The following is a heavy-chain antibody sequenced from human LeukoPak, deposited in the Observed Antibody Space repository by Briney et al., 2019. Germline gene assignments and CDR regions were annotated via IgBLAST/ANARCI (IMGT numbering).Heavy chain of an antibody. Sequence: PGGSLRLSCAASGFTFSSYAMNWVRQAPGRGLEWVSVIYSAGSTYYADSVKGRFTISRDNSENTLYLQMNSLRAEDTAVYFCARMLGYDSSGYYRGFFDYWGQGTLVTVSS. CDR1: GFTFSSYA. J-gene: IGHJ4*02. CDR3: ARMLGYDSSGYYRGFFDY. D-gene: IGHD3-22*01. CDR2: IYSAGST. V-gene: IGHV3-66*01.